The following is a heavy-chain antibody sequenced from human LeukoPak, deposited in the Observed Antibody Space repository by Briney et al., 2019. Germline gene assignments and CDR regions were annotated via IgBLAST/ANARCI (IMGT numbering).Heavy chain of an antibody. D-gene: IGHD7-27*01. V-gene: IGHV4-39*01. CDR2: ISYSGST. Sequence: SETLSLTCIVTGGSISSSSYYWGWIRQPPGKGLEWIGSISYSGSTYYKPSLQSRVITPVDTSKNQFSLKVRSVTAADTAIYYCARHVLTGTNWFDPWGQGTLVTVSS. CDR1: GGSISSSSYY. CDR3: ARHVLTGTNWFDP. J-gene: IGHJ5*02.